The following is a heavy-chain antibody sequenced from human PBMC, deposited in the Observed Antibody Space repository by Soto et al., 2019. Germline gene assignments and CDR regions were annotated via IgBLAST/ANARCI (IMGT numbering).Heavy chain of an antibody. V-gene: IGHV1-3*01. D-gene: IGHD2-15*01. CDR1: GYTFSSYA. CDR3: ARGVAFLDY. Sequence: ASVKVSCKASGYTFSSYAIHWVRQAPGQGLEWMGWIHAGNGNTKYSQSFQGRATISRDTSATTAYMELNSLRSEDTAVYYCARGVAFLDYWGQGTLVTVSS. J-gene: IGHJ4*02. CDR2: IHAGNGNT.